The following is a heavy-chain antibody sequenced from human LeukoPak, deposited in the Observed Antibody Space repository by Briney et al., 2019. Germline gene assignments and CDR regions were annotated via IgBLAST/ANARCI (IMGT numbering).Heavy chain of an antibody. CDR1: GASISSYY. CDR3: ARESTRPVAFDI. CDR2: IYYSGSA. J-gene: IGHJ3*02. D-gene: IGHD2-2*01. V-gene: IGHV4-59*01. Sequence: SETLSLTCTVSGASISSYYWSWIRQPPGKGLEWIGYIYYSGSANYNPSLKSRVTISVDTSKNQFSLKLTSVTAADTAVYYCARESTRPVAFDIWGQGTMVTVPP.